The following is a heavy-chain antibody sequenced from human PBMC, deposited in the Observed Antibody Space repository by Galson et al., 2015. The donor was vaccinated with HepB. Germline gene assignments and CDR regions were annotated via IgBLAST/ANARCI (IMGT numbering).Heavy chain of an antibody. CDR1: AYTFSDYG. V-gene: IGHV1-18*04. D-gene: IGHD1-26*01. Sequence: SVKVSCKASAYTFSDYGVSWVRQAPGQGLEWMGWISGYNDNANYAQNLQGRVTMTTDTSATTAHMELRSLRSDDTAVYYCARGGSGSFPELDYWGQGTIVTVSS. J-gene: IGHJ4*02. CDR2: ISGYNDNA. CDR3: ARGGSGSFPELDY.